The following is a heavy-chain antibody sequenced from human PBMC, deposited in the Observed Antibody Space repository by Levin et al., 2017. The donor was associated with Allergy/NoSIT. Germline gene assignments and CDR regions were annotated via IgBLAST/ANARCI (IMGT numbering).Heavy chain of an antibody. J-gene: IGHJ5*02. V-gene: IGHV3-23*01. CDR2: ISDSGGST. CDR1: GFSFSSYA. Sequence: PGGSLRLSCAASGFSFSSYAMSWVRQAPGQGLEWVSAISDSGGSTYYADSVKGRITISRDNSKNTVYLQMNSLRAEDTAVYYCAKERAAFCSSTSCSESNWFDPWGQGTLVTVSS. D-gene: IGHD2-2*01. CDR3: AKERAAFCSSTSCSESNWFDP.